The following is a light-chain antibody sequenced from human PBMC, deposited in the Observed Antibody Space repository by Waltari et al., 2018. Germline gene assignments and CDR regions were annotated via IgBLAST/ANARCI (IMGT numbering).Light chain of an antibody. V-gene: IGKV4-1*01. CDR3: QQYYSTPWT. J-gene: IGKJ1*01. CDR2: WAS. Sequence: DIVMTQSPDSLAVSLGERATTYCKSCQSVLYSSNNKNYLAWYQQKPGQPPKLLIYWASTRESGVPDRFSGSGSGTDFTLTISSLQAEDVAVYYCQQYYSTPWTFGQGTKVEIK. CDR1: QSVLYSSNNKNY.